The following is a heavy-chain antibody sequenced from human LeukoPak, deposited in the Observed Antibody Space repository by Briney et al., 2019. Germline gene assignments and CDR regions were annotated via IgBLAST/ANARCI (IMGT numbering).Heavy chain of an antibody. Sequence: PPETLSLTCAVYGGSFSGYYWSWIRQPPGKGLEWIGEINHSGSTNYNPSLKSRVTISVGTSKNQFSLKLSSVTAADTAVYYCARRARNQRPPEKNYYYYYYYMDVWGKGTTVTISS. D-gene: IGHD1-14*01. CDR2: INHSGST. CDR1: GGSFSGYY. V-gene: IGHV4-34*01. J-gene: IGHJ6*03. CDR3: ARRARNQRPPEKNYYYYYYYMDV.